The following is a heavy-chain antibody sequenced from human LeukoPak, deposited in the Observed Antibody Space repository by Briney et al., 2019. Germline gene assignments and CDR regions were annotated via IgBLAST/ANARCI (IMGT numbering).Heavy chain of an antibody. CDR1: GFTVSSNY. D-gene: IGHD6-19*01. CDR2: ICSGGST. CDR3: ARDSSGWPFDY. V-gene: IGHV3-66*01. Sequence: GGSLRLSCAASGFTVSSNYMSWVRQAPGKGLEWVSVICSGGSTYYADSVKGRFTISRDNSKNTLYLQMNSLRAEDTAVYYCARDSSGWPFDYWGQGTLVTVSS. J-gene: IGHJ4*02.